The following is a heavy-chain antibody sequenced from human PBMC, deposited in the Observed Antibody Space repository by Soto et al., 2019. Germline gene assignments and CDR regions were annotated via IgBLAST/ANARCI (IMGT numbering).Heavy chain of an antibody. Sequence: ASVKVSCKASGYTFNDYYIYWVRQAPGQGLEWVAWINPNSGGTNYAQKFQGWVTMTRDTSISTAYMELSRLRSDDTAVYYCARSLYYYGMDVWGQGTTVTVSS. CDR1: GYTFNDYY. CDR3: ARSLYYYGMDV. CDR2: INPNSGGT. J-gene: IGHJ6*02. V-gene: IGHV1-2*04.